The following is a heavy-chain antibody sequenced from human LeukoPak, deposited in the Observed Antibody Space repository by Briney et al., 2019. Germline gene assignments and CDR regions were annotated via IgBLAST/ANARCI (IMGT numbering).Heavy chain of an antibody. J-gene: IGHJ4*02. V-gene: IGHV3-53*01. Sequence: QSGGSLRLSCAVSGFTVSNDYMSWVRQAPGKGVEWVAVIYGGGRTYYPDSVRGRFTISRDNSENTLYLQMDSLSAEDTAVYYCTRLLPSSHHFFDSWGQGTLVTVSS. CDR3: TRLLPSSHHFFDS. D-gene: IGHD6-6*01. CDR2: IYGGGRT. CDR1: GFTVSNDY.